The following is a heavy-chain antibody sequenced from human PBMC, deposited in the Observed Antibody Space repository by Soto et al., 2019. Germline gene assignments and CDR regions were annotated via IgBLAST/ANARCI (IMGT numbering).Heavy chain of an antibody. D-gene: IGHD3-22*01. CDR1: GYTFTSYC. Sequence: ASVKVSCKTSGYTFTSYCISWVRQAPGQGREWMGWISGYNGNTNYAQAFQGRGTMTTDTSTTTADMKLRSLRSDDTAADYCAKVTTSLIVVVIKGFDYWGQGTLVTVSS. CDR2: ISGYNGNT. CDR3: AKVTTSLIVVVIKGFDY. J-gene: IGHJ4*02. V-gene: IGHV1-18*04.